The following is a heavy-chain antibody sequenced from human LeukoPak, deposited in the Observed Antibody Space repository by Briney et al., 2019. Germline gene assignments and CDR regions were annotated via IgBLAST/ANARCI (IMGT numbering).Heavy chain of an antibody. J-gene: IGHJ4*02. Sequence: ASVKVSCKASGYTFRRHDINWVRQATGQGLEWMGWMNPNNGNTGYAQKFQGRVSITRDTSISTAYMEMSGLRSEDTAVYYCARGPPAGHCTSTSCYIDYWGQGTLVTVSS. D-gene: IGHD2-2*02. CDR2: MNPNNGNT. V-gene: IGHV1-8*03. CDR1: GYTFRRHD. CDR3: ARGPPAGHCTSTSCYIDY.